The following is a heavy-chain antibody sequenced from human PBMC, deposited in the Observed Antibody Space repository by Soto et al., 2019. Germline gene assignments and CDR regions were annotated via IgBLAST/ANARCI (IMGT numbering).Heavy chain of an antibody. D-gene: IGHD2-2*01. V-gene: IGHV4-34*01. CDR2: INHSGIT. CDR3: ARGGLGYCSSTSCYFGYYYYYGMDV. CDR1: GGSFSGYY. J-gene: IGHJ6*02. Sequence: SETLSLTCAVYGGSFSGYYWSWIRQPPGKGLEWIGEINHSGITNYNPSLKSRVTISVDTSKNQFSLKLSSVTAADTAVYYCARGGLGYCSSTSCYFGYYYYYGMDVWGQGTTVTAP.